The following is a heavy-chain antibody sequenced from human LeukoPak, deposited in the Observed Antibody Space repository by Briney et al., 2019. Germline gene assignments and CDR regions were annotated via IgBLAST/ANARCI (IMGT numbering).Heavy chain of an antibody. CDR3: ARSTVPGTRKVDY. V-gene: IGHV4-39*01. D-gene: IGHD6-19*01. CDR1: GGSISSSSYY. CDR2: IYYSGST. Sequence: SETLSLTCTVSGGSISSSSYYWGWIRQPPGKGLEWIGSIYYSGSTHYNPSLKSRVTISVDTSKNQFSLKLSSVTAADTAVYYCARSTVPGTRKVDYWGQGTLVTVSS. J-gene: IGHJ4*02.